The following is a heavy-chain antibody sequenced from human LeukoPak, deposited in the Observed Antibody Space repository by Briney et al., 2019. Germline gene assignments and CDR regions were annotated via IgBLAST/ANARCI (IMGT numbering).Heavy chain of an antibody. J-gene: IGHJ5*02. V-gene: IGHV4-34*01. D-gene: IGHD5-12*01. CDR3: ARGPKGGSIWFDP. Sequence: SETLSLTCAVYGGSFSGYYWSWIRQPPGKGLEWIGEINHSGSTNYNPSLKSRVTISVDTSKNQFSLKLSSVTAADTAVYYCARGPKGGSIWFDPWGQGTLVTVSS. CDR2: INHSGST. CDR1: GGSFSGYY.